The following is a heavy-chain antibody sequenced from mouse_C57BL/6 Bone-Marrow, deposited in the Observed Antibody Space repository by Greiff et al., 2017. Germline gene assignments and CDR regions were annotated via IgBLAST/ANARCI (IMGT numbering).Heavy chain of an antibody. D-gene: IGHD1-1*01. J-gene: IGHJ1*03. CDR3: TTYSYGSSYGDWYFDV. CDR1: GFNIKDDY. V-gene: IGHV14-4*01. CDR2: IDPENGDT. Sequence: EVQLQQSGAELVRPGASVKLSCTASGFNIKDDYMHWVKQRPEQGLEWIGWIDPENGDTEYASKFQGKATITADTSSNTAYLQLSSLTSEDPAVYYCTTYSYGSSYGDWYFDVWGTGTTVTVSS.